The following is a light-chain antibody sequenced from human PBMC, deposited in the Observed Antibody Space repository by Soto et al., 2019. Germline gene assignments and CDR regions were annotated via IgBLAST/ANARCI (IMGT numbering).Light chain of an antibody. V-gene: IGLV2-14*01. J-gene: IGLJ3*02. CDR1: SSDVGNYNY. CDR2: EVS. CDR3: SSYTTSRPWV. Sequence: QSALTQPASVSGSPGQSITISCTGTSSDVGNYNYVSWYQHHPGKAPKLMIYEVSYRPSGVSVRFSGSKSGNTASLTISGLQAEDEADYYCSSYTTSRPWVFGGGTKVTVL.